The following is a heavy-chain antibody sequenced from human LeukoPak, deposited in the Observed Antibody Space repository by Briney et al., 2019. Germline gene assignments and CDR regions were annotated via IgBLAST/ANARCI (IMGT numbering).Heavy chain of an antibody. J-gene: IGHJ4*02. V-gene: IGHV3-48*03. CDR2: ISSSGSTI. CDR3: ARDKIVGATHFDY. D-gene: IGHD1-26*01. CDR1: GFTFGDYA. Sequence: GGSLRLSCTASGFTFGDYAMSWVRQAPGKGLEWVSYISSSGSTIYYADSVKGRFTISRDNAKNSLYLQMNSLRAEDTAVYYCARDKIVGATHFDYWGQGTLVTVSS.